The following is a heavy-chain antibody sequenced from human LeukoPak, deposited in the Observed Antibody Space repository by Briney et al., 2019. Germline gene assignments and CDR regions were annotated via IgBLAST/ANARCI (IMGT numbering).Heavy chain of an antibody. D-gene: IGHD2-2*01. CDR2: IYYSGST. V-gene: IGHV4-39*07. Sequence: SETLSLTCTVSGGSISSSSYYWGWIRQPPGKGLEWIGSIYYSGSTYYNPSLKSRVTISVDTSKNQFSLKLSSVTAADTAVYYCARSEVVPAALGAFDFWGQGTMVTVSS. CDR3: ARSEVVPAALGAFDF. J-gene: IGHJ3*01. CDR1: GGSISSSSYY.